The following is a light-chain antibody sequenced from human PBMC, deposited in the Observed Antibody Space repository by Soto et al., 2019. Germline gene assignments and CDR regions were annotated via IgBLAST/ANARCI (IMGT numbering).Light chain of an antibody. CDR1: QSLVHGDGNTY. Sequence: DIVMNQSPLSSPVTLGQSASISCRSSQSLVHGDGNTYLSWFQQRPGQPPRLLIYRVSHRFSGVPDRFSGSGAGTDFTLTISRVEPEDVGVYYCMQATQSLWTFGQGTKVEI. CDR2: RVS. J-gene: IGKJ1*01. CDR3: MQATQSLWT. V-gene: IGKV2-24*01.